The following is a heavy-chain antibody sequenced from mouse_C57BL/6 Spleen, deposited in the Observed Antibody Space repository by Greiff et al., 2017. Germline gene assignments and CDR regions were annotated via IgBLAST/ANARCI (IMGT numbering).Heavy chain of an antibody. CDR3: ARDYGSSYLPFAY. CDR1: GYSITSGYY. Sequence: ESGPGLVKPSQSLSLTCSVTGYSITSGYYWNWIRQFPGNKLEWMGYISYDGSNNYNPSLKNRISITRDTSKNQFFLKLNSVTTEDTATYYCARDYGSSYLPFAYWGQGTLVTVSA. D-gene: IGHD1-1*01. V-gene: IGHV3-6*01. CDR2: ISYDGSN. J-gene: IGHJ3*01.